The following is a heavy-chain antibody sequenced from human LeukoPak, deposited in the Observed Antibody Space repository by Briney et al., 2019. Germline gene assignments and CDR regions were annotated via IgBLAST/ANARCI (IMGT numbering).Heavy chain of an antibody. Sequence: GGSLRLSCAASGFTFNDYEMNWVRQAPGKGLEWISYITSAGTTTFYADSVRGRFIISRDNDKNSLYLQMNSVRAEDTAVYYCAKGEHSSGWAFDYWGQGTLVTVSS. CDR1: GFTFNDYE. J-gene: IGHJ4*02. D-gene: IGHD6-19*01. CDR3: AKGEHSSGWAFDY. V-gene: IGHV3-48*03. CDR2: ITSAGTTT.